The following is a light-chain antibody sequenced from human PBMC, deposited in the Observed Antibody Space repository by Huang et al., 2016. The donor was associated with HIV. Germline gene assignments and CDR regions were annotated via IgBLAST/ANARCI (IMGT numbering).Light chain of an antibody. CDR1: QSTSADY. Sequence: EIVLTQSPGTLSLSPGERATLSCRASQSTSADYLAWYQQKPGQAPRLLIYAASSTATGSPDRFRGSWSGTDFTLTIDRLEPEDFAVYFCQQYAGSPWTFGQGTKVEIK. CDR2: AAS. J-gene: IGKJ1*01. V-gene: IGKV3-20*01. CDR3: QQYAGSPWT.